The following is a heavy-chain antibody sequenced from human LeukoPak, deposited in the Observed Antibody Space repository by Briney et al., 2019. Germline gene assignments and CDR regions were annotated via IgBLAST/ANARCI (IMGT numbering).Heavy chain of an antibody. CDR3: ARSGRGLATRFDP. V-gene: IGHV4-59*02. CDR2: IYYTGST. D-gene: IGHD1-26*01. Sequence: SETLSLTCIVSGDSVSGYYWNWIRQPPGKGLEWIGYIYYTGSTNYNPSLESRVTLSVDTSKNQFSLKLSSVTAADTAVYYCARSGRGLATRFDPWGQGILVTVSS. CDR1: GDSVSGYY. J-gene: IGHJ5*02.